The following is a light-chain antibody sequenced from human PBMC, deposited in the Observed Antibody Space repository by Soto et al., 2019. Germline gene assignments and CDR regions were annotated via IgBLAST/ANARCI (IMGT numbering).Light chain of an antibody. J-gene: IGLJ1*01. Sequence: QSVLTQPASVSDSPGQSITISCTGTSSDVGGSNFVSWYQQHPGKPPKLIIYDVANRPSGVSNRFSGSKSGSTASLFISRLQTDDEADYYCVSYTSSTTYVFGTGTKLTVL. V-gene: IGLV2-14*03. CDR1: SSDVGGSNF. CDR2: DVA. CDR3: VSYTSSTTYV.